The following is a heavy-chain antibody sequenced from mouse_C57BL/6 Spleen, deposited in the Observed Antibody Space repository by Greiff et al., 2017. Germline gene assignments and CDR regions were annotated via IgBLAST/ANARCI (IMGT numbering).Heavy chain of an antibody. J-gene: IGHJ2*01. V-gene: IGHV14-1*01. Sequence: VQLQQSGAELVRPGASVKLSCTASGYNITDYYMHWVKQRPEQGLEWIGRIDPEDGDTEYAPKFQGKATLTADTSSNTAYLQLSSLTSEDTAVYYCTPNYDDFDYWGQGTTLTVSS. CDR2: IDPEDGDT. D-gene: IGHD2-4*01. CDR3: TPNYDDFDY. CDR1: GYNITDYY.